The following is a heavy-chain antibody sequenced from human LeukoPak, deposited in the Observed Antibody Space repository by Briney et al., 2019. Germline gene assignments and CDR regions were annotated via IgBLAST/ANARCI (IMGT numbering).Heavy chain of an antibody. D-gene: IGHD2-15*01. J-gene: IGHJ4*02. Sequence: SETLSLTCAVSGDSISSYYWSWIRQAAGKGLEWIGRMYSSGSTNYNPSLESRVIMSIDTSKSQVSLTLSSVTAADTAVYYCAKERVGSCSGSRCWYFEYWGQGSLVIVSS. CDR2: MYSSGST. CDR1: GDSISSYY. CDR3: AKERVGSCSGSRCWYFEY. V-gene: IGHV4-4*07.